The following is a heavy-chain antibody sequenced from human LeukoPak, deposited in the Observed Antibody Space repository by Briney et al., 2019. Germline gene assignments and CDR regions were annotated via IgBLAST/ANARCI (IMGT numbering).Heavy chain of an antibody. J-gene: IGHJ6*03. CDR1: GDSVSSNSAA. CDR3: ARGSDILTGYMDV. CDR2: TYYRSKWYN. V-gene: IGHV6-1*01. Sequence: SQTLSLTCAISGDSVSSNSAAWNWIRQSPSRGLEWLGRTYYRSKWYNDYAVSVKSRITINPDTSKNQFSLKLSSVTAADTAVYYCARGSDILTGYMDVWGKGTTVTISS. D-gene: IGHD3-9*01.